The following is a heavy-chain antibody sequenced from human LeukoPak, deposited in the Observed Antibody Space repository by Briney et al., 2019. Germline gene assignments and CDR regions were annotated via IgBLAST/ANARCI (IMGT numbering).Heavy chain of an antibody. CDR1: GGSINNYY. J-gene: IGHJ6*03. CDR3: ARGGAGQPDHSHFYQFMDV. D-gene: IGHD1-14*01. Sequence: PSGTLSLTCTVSGGSINNYYWSWIRQPAGKGLEWIGRIYSSGNTNYISSLKSRVTISLDTSRNQFSLKVNSVTAADTAVYYCARGGAGQPDHSHFYQFMDVWGRGTTVTVSS. V-gene: IGHV4-4*07. CDR2: IYSSGNT.